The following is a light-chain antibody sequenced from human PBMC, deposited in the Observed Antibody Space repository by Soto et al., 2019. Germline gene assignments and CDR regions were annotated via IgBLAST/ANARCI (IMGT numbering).Light chain of an antibody. CDR2: DNY. J-gene: IGLJ1*01. CDR1: SSNIGNNY. V-gene: IGLV1-51*01. CDR3: GTWDTSLRVFYV. Sequence: QSVLTQPTSVSAAPGQNVTISCSGTSSNIGNNYVSWYQHLPGTAPRILIYDNYKRPSGIPDRFSGFKSGTSATLGITGLQTGDEADYYCGTWDTSLRVFYVFGSGTKATVL.